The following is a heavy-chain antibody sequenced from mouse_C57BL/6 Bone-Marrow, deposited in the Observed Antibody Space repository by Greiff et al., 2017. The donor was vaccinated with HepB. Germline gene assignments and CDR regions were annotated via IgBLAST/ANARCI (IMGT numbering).Heavy chain of an antibody. CDR3: ARPPHPYDYDGDWYFDV. Sequence: QVQLKESGAELVRPGTSVKVSCKASGYAFTNYLIEWVKQRPGQGLEWIGVINPGSGGTNYNEKFKGKATLTADKSSSTAYMQLSSLTSEDSAVYFCARPPHPYDYDGDWYFDVWGTGTTVTVSS. CDR2: INPGSGGT. CDR1: GYAFTNYL. J-gene: IGHJ1*03. D-gene: IGHD2-4*01. V-gene: IGHV1-54*01.